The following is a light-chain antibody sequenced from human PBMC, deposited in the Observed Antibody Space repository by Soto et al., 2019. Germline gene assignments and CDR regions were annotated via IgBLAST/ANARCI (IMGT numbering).Light chain of an antibody. CDR3: QQLNSYPLT. J-gene: IGKJ4*01. Sequence: DIQLTQSPSFLSASVGDRVTITCRASQGISSYLAWYQQKPGNAPKLLIYAASTLKSGVPSRFSGSGSGTEFTLTISRLQPEDFATYYCQQLNSYPLTFGGGTKVEIK. CDR2: AAS. CDR1: QGISSY. V-gene: IGKV1-9*01.